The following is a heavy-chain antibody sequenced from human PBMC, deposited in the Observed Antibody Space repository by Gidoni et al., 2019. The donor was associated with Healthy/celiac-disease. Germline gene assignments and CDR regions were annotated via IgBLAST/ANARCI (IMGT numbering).Heavy chain of an antibody. CDR2: ISAYNGNT. V-gene: IGHV1-18*04. CDR1: GYTFTSYG. J-gene: IGHJ2*01. CDR3: ARDPPQYYYDSSGYYSGAAYFDL. Sequence: QVQLVQSGAEVKKPGASVKVSCKASGYTFTSYGISWVRQAPVQGLEWMVWISAYNGNTNYAQKRQGRVTMTTDKSTSTAYMELRSLRSDDTAVYYCARDPPQYYYDSSGYYSGAAYFDLWGRGTLVTVSS. D-gene: IGHD3-22*01.